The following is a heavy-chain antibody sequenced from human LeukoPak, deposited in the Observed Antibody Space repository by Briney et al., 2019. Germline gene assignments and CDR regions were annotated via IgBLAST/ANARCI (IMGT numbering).Heavy chain of an antibody. CDR2: ISGSGSYI. Sequence: GGSLRLSCVASGFTFSSHSMNWVRQAPGKGLEWVSSISGSGSYIYYADSVKGRFTISRDNAKNSQYLQMNSLRAEDTAVYYCVRSRSTWFGEVLAAFDIWGQGTMVTVSS. V-gene: IGHV3-21*01. J-gene: IGHJ3*02. CDR1: GFTFSSHS. D-gene: IGHD3-10*01. CDR3: VRSRSTWFGEVLAAFDI.